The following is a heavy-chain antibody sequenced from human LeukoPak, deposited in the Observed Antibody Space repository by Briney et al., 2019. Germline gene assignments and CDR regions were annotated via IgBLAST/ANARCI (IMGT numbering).Heavy chain of an antibody. Sequence: GGSLRLSCAASGFTFSSYSMNWVRQAPGKGLEWVSSISSSSSYIYYADSVKGRFTISRDNAKNSLYLQMNSLRAEDTAVYYCARDLFISRAWFGELSTGYWGQGTLVTVSS. CDR1: GFTFSSYS. CDR2: ISSSSSYI. CDR3: ARDLFISRAWFGELSTGY. V-gene: IGHV3-21*01. D-gene: IGHD3-10*01. J-gene: IGHJ4*02.